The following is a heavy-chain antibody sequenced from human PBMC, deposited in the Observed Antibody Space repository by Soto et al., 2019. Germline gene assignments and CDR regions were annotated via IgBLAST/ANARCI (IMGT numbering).Heavy chain of an antibody. V-gene: IGHV3-23*01. CDR2: ISGGGGAT. J-gene: IGHJ4*02. CDR3: AIEERLSTSYFDY. Sequence: GGSLRLSCAASGFTFTSFAVSWVRQAPGKGLEWVSAISGGGGATYYADSVKGRFTVSRDNSKNTVYLQVNSLRAEDTAVYYCAIEERLSTSYFDYWGQGTLVTVSS. D-gene: IGHD3-3*01. CDR1: GFTFTSFA.